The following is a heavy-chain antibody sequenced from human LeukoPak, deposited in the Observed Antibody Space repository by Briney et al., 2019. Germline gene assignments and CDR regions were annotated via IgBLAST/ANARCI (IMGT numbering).Heavy chain of an antibody. CDR1: GYTLTELS. CDR2: FDPEDGET. J-gene: IGHJ3*02. Sequence: ASVKVSCKVSGYTLTELSMHWVRQAPGKGLEWMGGFDPEDGETIYAQKFQGRVTMTEDTSTDTAYMELSSLRSEDTAVYYCATGYSGSYGPIAFDIWGQGTMVTVSS. CDR3: ATGYSGSYGPIAFDI. D-gene: IGHD1-26*01. V-gene: IGHV1-24*01.